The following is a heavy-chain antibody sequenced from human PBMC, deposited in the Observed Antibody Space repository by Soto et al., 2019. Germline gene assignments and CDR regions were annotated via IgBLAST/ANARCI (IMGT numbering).Heavy chain of an antibody. V-gene: IGHV3-11*06. CDR1: GFTFSDYY. Sequence: QVQLVESGGGLVKPGGSLRLSCAASGFTFSDYYMSWIRQAPGKGLEWVSYIGPSSSYTNYADSVKGRFTISRDNTKNSLYLQMNSLRAEDTAVYYCARVVRLMLYSDYWGQETLVTVSS. D-gene: IGHD2-8*01. CDR3: ARVVRLMLYSDY. CDR2: IGPSSSYT. J-gene: IGHJ4*02.